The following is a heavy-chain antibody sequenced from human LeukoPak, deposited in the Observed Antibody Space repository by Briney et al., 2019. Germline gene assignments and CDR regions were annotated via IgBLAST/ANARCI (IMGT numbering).Heavy chain of an antibody. CDR1: GGSISSYY. J-gene: IGHJ4*02. Sequence: TSETLSLTCTVSGGSISSYYWSWIRQPPGKGLEWIGYIYYSGSTNYNPSLKSRVTISVDTSKNQFSLKLSSVTAADTAVYYCARGPHYDFWSGYLTPHFDYWGQGTLVTVSS. D-gene: IGHD3-3*01. V-gene: IGHV4-59*01. CDR3: ARGPHYDFWSGYLTPHFDY. CDR2: IYYSGST.